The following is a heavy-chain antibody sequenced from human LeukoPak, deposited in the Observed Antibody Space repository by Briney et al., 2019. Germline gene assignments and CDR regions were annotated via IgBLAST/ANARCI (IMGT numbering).Heavy chain of an antibody. Sequence: GGSLRLSCAASGFTFSSYSMNWVRQAPGKGLEWVAVISYDGSNKYYADSVKGRFTISRDKSKNTVYVQMNSLRAEDTAVYYCARDRVNWKLGQFDYWGQGTLVTVSS. CDR3: ARDRVNWKLGQFDY. CDR2: ISYDGSNK. D-gene: IGHD1-1*01. J-gene: IGHJ4*02. CDR1: GFTFSSYS. V-gene: IGHV3-30*03.